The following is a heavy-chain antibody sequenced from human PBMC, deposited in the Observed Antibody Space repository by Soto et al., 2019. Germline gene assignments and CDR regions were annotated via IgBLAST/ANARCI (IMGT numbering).Heavy chain of an antibody. CDR2: INPNSGGT. Sequence: ASVKVSCKASGYTFTGYYMHWVRQAPGQGLEWMGWINPNSGGTNYAQKFQGWVTMTRDTSISTAYMELSRLRSDDTAVYYCARSQHYHYYMAVWGKGTTVTVSS. V-gene: IGHV1-2*04. CDR1: GYTFTGYY. J-gene: IGHJ6*03. CDR3: ARSQHYHYYMAV.